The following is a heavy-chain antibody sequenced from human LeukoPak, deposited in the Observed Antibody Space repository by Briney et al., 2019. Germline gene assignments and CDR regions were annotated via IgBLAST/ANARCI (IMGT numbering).Heavy chain of an antibody. CDR1: GFTVSRNY. CDR2: IYSGGST. D-gene: IGHD3-10*01. V-gene: IGHV3-53*01. J-gene: IGHJ4*02. CDR3: ARVLAGEYFDY. Sequence: PGGSLRLSCAASGFTVSRNYMSWVRQAPGKGLEWVSVIYSGGSTYYADSVKGRFTISRDNSKNTLYLQMNSLRAEDTAVYYCARVLAGEYFDYWGQGTLVTVSS.